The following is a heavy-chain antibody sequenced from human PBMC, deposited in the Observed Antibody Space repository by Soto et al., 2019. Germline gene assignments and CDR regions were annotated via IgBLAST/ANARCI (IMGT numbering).Heavy chain of an antibody. Sequence: GGSLRLSCAASGFTFSSYAMHWVRQAPGKGLEWVAVISYDGSNKYYADSVKGRFTISRDNSKNTLYLQMNSLRAEDTAVYYCARSNRYYYDSSGYYTSFDYWGQGTLVTVSS. CDR2: ISYDGSNK. CDR1: GFTFSSYA. D-gene: IGHD3-22*01. J-gene: IGHJ4*02. CDR3: ARSNRYYYDSSGYYTSFDY. V-gene: IGHV3-30-3*01.